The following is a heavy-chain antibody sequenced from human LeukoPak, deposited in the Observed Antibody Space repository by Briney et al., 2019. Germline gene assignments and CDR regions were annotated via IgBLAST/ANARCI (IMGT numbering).Heavy chain of an antibody. D-gene: IGHD3-10*01. CDR3: AKDIRGSGPV. J-gene: IGHJ3*01. Sequence: GRSLRLSCAASGFTFDDYAMHWVRQAPGKGLEWVSGISWNSGSIGYADSVKGRFTISRDNAKNSLYLQMNSLRAEDTALYYCAKDIRGSGPVWGQGTMVTVSS. CDR2: ISWNSGSI. CDR1: GFTFDDYA. V-gene: IGHV3-9*01.